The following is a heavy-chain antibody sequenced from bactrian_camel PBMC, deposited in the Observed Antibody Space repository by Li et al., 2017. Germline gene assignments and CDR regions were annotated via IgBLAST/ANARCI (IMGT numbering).Heavy chain of an antibody. Sequence: VQLVESGGGLVQPGGSLRLSCAASGFTFSNNWMHWVRQAPGKGLEWVSSIYTYDGATTSADSVKGRFTISRDNAKNTPSLQMNSLKPEDTGVYCCAARGRSGLGYMELRYWGQGTQVTVS. J-gene: IGHJ4*01. D-gene: IGHD5*01. CDR2: IYTYDGAT. CDR3: AARGRSGLGYMELRY. CDR1: GFTFSNNW. V-gene: IGHV3S6*01.